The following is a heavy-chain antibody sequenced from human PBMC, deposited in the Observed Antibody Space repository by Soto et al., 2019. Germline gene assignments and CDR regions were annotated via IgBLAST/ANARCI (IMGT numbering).Heavy chain of an antibody. CDR2: IYYTETP. Sequence: TLSLTCSVSGGSISSADYYWSWIRQPPGKGLEWIGNIYYTETPYYNPSLESRVSISLDSSKNQFSLRLSSVTAADTAVYYCARIYYYDSSGYSYVTPHFDHWGQGTLVTVSS. CDR3: ARIYYYDSSGYSYVTPHFDH. D-gene: IGHD3-22*01. J-gene: IGHJ4*02. V-gene: IGHV4-30-4*01. CDR1: GGSISSADYY.